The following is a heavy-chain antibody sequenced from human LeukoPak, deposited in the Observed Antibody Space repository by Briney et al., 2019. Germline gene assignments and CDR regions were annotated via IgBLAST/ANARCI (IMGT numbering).Heavy chain of an antibody. Sequence: GGSLRLSCAASGFTFSSYAMSWVRQAPGKGLEWVSAISGSGGSTYYADSVKGRFTISRDNSKNTLYLQMNSLRAEDTAGYYCAKDGSGWPLDAYYYHGMDVWGQGTTVTVSS. V-gene: IGHV3-23*01. CDR1: GFTFSSYA. CDR3: AKDGSGWPLDAYYYHGMDV. CDR2: ISGSGGST. D-gene: IGHD6-19*01. J-gene: IGHJ6*02.